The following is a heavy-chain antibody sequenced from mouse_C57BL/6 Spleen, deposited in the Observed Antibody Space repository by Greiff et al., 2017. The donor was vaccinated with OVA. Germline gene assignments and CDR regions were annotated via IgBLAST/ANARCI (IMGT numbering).Heavy chain of an antibody. J-gene: IGHJ3*01. V-gene: IGHV1-64*01. CDR2: IHPNSGST. CDR1: GYTFTSYW. Sequence: QVQLQQPRAELVKPGASVKLSCKASGYTFTSYWMNWVKQRPGQGLEWIGMIHPNSGSTNYNEKFKSKATLTVDTSSSTAYMQLSSRTSDDSAVYYCAREGNFCAFCGQGTLVTVSA. D-gene: IGHD3-3*01. CDR3: AREGNFCAF.